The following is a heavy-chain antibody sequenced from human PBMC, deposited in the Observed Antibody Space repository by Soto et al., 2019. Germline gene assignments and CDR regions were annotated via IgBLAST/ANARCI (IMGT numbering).Heavy chain of an antibody. CDR1: GFTFDDYG. J-gene: IGHJ5*02. D-gene: IGHD2-15*01. CDR3: AREVFSFGSENPDWFDP. CDR2: INWNGGST. Sequence: GGSLRLSCAASGFTFDDYGMSWVRQAPGKGLEWVSGINWNGGSTGYADSVKGRFTISRDNAKNSLYLQMNSLRAEDTALYHCAREVFSFGSENPDWFDPWGQGTLVTVSS. V-gene: IGHV3-20*01.